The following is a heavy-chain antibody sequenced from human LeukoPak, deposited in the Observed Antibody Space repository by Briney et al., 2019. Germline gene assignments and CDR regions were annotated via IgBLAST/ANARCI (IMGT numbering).Heavy chain of an antibody. Sequence: SETLSLTCTVSGGSISSSNAYWGWIRQPPGKGLEWIGSIYYSKNTYYNPSLKSRVTISADTSKNQFSLTLGSVSATDTAVYCCASPRGFSYSYFDNWGQGTLVTVSS. J-gene: IGHJ4*02. D-gene: IGHD5-18*01. CDR3: ASPRGFSYSYFDN. V-gene: IGHV4-39*01. CDR1: GGSISSSNAY. CDR2: IYYSKNT.